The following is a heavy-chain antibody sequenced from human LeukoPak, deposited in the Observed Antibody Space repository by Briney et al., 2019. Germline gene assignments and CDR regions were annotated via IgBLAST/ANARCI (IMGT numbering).Heavy chain of an antibody. D-gene: IGHD2-15*01. V-gene: IGHV4-34*01. CDR2: INHSGST. CDR3: ARSFRSCSGGSCSSRRYYYYMDV. J-gene: IGHJ6*03. Sequence: GSLRLSCAASGFTFSSYAMSWIRQPPGKGLEWIGEINHSGSTNYNPSLKSRVTISVDTSKNRFSLKLSSVTAADTAVYYCARSFRSCSGGSCSSRRYYYYMDVWGKGTTVIVSS. CDR1: GFTFSSYA.